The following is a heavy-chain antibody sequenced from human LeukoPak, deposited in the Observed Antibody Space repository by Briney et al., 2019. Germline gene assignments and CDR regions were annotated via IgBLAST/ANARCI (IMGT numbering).Heavy chain of an antibody. CDR1: GYTFTSYY. V-gene: IGHV1-46*01. D-gene: IGHD6-13*01. Sequence: ASVKVSCKASGYTFTSYYMHWVRQAPGQGLEWMGIINPSGGSTSYAQKFQGRVTISVDTSKNQFSLKLSSVTAADTAVYYCARHAYSSSWYLRYWGQGTLVTVSS. CDR3: ARHAYSSSWYLRY. CDR2: INPSGGST. J-gene: IGHJ4*02.